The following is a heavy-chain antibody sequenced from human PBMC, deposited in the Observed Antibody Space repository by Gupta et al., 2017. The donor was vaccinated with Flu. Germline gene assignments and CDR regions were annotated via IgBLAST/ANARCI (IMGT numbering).Heavy chain of an antibody. CDR1: GFTFTNAW. CDR3: TTLTGYVEDYYAY. Sequence: EVQLVESGGGLVKPGGSLRLSCAASGFTASGFTFTNAWMSWVRQAPGKGLEWVGRVKGNLNGGTTDYAAPVKGRFSISRDDSKNTLYLEMSSLKTEDTAVYYCTTLTGYVEDYYAYWGQGTLVTVSS. CDR2: VKGNLNGGTT. J-gene: IGHJ4*02. D-gene: IGHD3-9*01. V-gene: IGHV3-15*01.